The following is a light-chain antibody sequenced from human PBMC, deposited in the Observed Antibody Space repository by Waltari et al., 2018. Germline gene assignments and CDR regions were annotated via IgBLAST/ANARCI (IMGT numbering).Light chain of an antibody. CDR2: WAS. CDR3: HQYFSFPRT. J-gene: IGKJ2*01. V-gene: IGKV4-1*01. Sequence: DIVMTQSPDSLVVSLGERASINCKSSQSVLYSPNNKNSLAWYQQKPGQSPKLLIFWASSRESGVPDRFSGSGSGTDFTLTINRVQAEDVAVYYCHQYFSFPRTFGQGTKLEIK. CDR1: QSVLYSPNNKNS.